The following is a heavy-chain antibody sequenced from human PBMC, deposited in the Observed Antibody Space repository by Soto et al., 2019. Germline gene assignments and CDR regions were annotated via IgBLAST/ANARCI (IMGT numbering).Heavy chain of an antibody. Sequence: GGSLRLSCAASGFTFSSYAMHWVRQAPGKGLEWVAVISYDGSNKYYADSVKGRFTISRDNSKNTLYLQMNSLRAEDTAVYYCARVAPADEYSGYDYVSYFDYWGQGTLVTVSS. D-gene: IGHD5-12*01. V-gene: IGHV3-30-3*01. CDR3: ARVAPADEYSGYDYVSYFDY. J-gene: IGHJ4*02. CDR1: GFTFSSYA. CDR2: ISYDGSNK.